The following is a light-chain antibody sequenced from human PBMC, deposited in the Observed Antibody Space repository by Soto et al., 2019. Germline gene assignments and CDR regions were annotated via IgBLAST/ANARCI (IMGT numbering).Light chain of an antibody. CDR1: QSISSW. V-gene: IGKV1-5*03. CDR2: KAS. Sequence: DIQMTQSPSTLSASIGDRVTITCRASQSISSWLAWYQQKPGKAPKLLIYKASTLESGVPSNFSVSGSGTEFSLTISSLQPEDFATYYCQQYNSFIWTFGQGTKVDIK. CDR3: QQYNSFIWT. J-gene: IGKJ1*01.